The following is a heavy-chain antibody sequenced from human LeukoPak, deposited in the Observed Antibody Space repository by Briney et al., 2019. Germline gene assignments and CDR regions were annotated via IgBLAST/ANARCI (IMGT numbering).Heavy chain of an antibody. V-gene: IGHV3-11*04. Sequence: SGGSLRLSCAASGFTFSEYYMRWIRHAPGRRLGWVSYTSSSGSTIYYTDSVKGRFTISRDTATNSLYLQMNSLRAEDTAVYYCARLSPITICGVVWFDPWGEGTLVTVSS. J-gene: IGHJ5*02. CDR1: GFTFSEYY. D-gene: IGHD3-3*01. CDR3: ARLSPITICGVVWFDP. CDR2: TSSSGSTI.